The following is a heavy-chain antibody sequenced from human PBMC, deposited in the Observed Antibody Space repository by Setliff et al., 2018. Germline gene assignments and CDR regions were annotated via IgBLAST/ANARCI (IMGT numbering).Heavy chain of an antibody. J-gene: IGHJ4*02. D-gene: IGHD3-22*01. Sequence: GGSLRLSCAASGFIFSTYWMSWVRQAPGKGLEWVSLIYTGGSTHYADSVKGRFTISRDSSKNTLYLQMNNLRAEDTATYYCVKGSGFYDYWGQGAPVTVSS. CDR2: IYTGGST. V-gene: IGHV3-53*01. CDR3: VKGSGFYDY. CDR1: GFIFSTYW.